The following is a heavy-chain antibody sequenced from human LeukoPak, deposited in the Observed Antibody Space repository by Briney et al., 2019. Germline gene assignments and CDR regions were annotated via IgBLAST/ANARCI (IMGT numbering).Heavy chain of an antibody. CDR1: GYTFTSYD. J-gene: IGHJ6*03. D-gene: IGHD3-10*01. V-gene: IGHV1-8*01. CDR2: MNPNSGNT. Sequence: GASVEVSCKASGYTFTSYDINWVRQATGQGLEWMGWMNPNSGNTGYAQKFQGRVTMTRNTSISTAYMELSGLRSEDTAVYYCARDQGSGINYYYYYMDVWGKGTTVTVSS. CDR3: ARDQGSGINYYYYYMDV.